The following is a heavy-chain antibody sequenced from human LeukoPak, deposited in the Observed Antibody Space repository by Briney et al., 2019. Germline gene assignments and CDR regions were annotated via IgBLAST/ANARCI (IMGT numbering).Heavy chain of an antibody. J-gene: IGHJ4*02. D-gene: IGHD3-22*01. Sequence: ASVKVSCKASGFTFTNYNLHWVRQAPGQRLEWMGIINPSGGSTNYAQKFQGRVTITADKSTSTAYMELSSLRSEDTAVYYCARDHYYDSSGPSRYFDYWGQGTLVTVSS. CDR1: GFTFTNYN. CDR2: INPSGGST. V-gene: IGHV1-46*01. CDR3: ARDHYYDSSGPSRYFDY.